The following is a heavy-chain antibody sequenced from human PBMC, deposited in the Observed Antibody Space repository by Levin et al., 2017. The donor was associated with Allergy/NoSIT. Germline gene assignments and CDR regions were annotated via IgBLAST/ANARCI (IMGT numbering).Heavy chain of an antibody. CDR3: AKVAGATIDYYYGMDV. V-gene: IGHV3-30*18. CDR1: GFTFSSYG. CDR2: ISYDGSNK. Sequence: PGGSLRLSCAASGFTFSSYGMHWVRQAPGKGLEWVAVISYDGSNKYHADSVKGRFTISRDNSKNTLYLQMNSLRAEDTAVYYCAKVAGATIDYYYGMDVWGQGTTVTVSS. D-gene: IGHD1-26*01. J-gene: IGHJ6*02.